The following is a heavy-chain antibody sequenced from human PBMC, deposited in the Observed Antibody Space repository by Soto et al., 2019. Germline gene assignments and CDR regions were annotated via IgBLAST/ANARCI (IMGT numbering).Heavy chain of an antibody. D-gene: IGHD3-3*01. CDR3: XXGGRDHDFWSGYYSQINY. CDR2: IWYDGSDQ. V-gene: IGHV3-33*03. J-gene: IGHJ4*02. CDR1: GFGFSNFG. Sequence: QEQLVESGGGAVQPGTSLRLSCAASGFGFSNFGMHWVRQAPGKGLEWVAVIWYDGSDQKYAGSVKGRFTISRDNSKDTXYLQMNXLRVEXXXXXXXXXGGRDHDFWSGYYSQINYWGPGTLVTVSS.